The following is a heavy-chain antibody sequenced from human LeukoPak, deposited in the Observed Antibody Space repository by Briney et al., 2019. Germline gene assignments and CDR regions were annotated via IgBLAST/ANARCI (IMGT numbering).Heavy chain of an antibody. CDR1: GFRLSDYG. J-gene: IGHJ4*02. Sequence: GGSLRPSCAVSGFRLSDYGMQWVRQAPGKGLEWVAVTRYDGSKKNYGDSVKGRFTISKDDSKSTLFLQMNSLRVEDTAVYYCARHPVAVAGPRVYFDYWGQGTLVTVSS. CDR3: ARHPVAVAGPRVYFDY. CDR2: TRYDGSKK. D-gene: IGHD6-19*01. V-gene: IGHV3-33*01.